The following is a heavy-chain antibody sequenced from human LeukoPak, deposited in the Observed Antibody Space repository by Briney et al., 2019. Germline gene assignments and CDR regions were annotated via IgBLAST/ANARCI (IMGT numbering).Heavy chain of an antibody. J-gene: IGHJ4*02. D-gene: IGHD3-22*01. CDR3: AREASNGYHFDF. Sequence: PGGSLRLSCAASGFIFSSYAMSWVRQAPGKGLEWVSVISSGGNTYYIDSVKGRFTISRDNSRNTLYLQMNSLRAEDTAVYYCAREASNGYHFDFWGQGTLVTVSS. V-gene: IGHV3-23*01. CDR2: ISSGGNT. CDR1: GFIFSSYA.